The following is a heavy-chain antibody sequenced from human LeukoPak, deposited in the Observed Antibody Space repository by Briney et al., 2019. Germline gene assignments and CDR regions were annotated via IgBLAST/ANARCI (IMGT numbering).Heavy chain of an antibody. J-gene: IGHJ4*02. V-gene: IGHV4-39*01. CDR2: LFYSGST. CDR1: GAISSSSYY. Sequence: ASETLSLTCTVSGAISSSSYYWSWIRQPPGKGLEWIGSLFYSGSTYYNPSLKSRVTISVDTSKNQFSLKLTSVTAADTAVYYCARHYSGWYNFFDYWGQGTLVTVSS. CDR3: ARHYSGWYNFFDY. D-gene: IGHD6-19*01.